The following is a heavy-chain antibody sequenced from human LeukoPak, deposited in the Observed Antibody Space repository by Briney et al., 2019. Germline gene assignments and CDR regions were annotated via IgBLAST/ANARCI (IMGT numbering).Heavy chain of an antibody. CDR2: ISGSGGST. D-gene: IGHD3-22*01. CDR3: ASPRITLIILVKDAFDI. J-gene: IGHJ3*02. V-gene: IGHV3-23*01. Sequence: GGSLRLSCAASGFTFSSYAMSWVRQAPGKGLEWVSAISGSGGSTYYADSVKGRFTISRDNSKNTLYLQMSSLRAEDTAVYYCASPRITLIILVKDAFDIWGQGTMVTVSS. CDR1: GFTFSSYA.